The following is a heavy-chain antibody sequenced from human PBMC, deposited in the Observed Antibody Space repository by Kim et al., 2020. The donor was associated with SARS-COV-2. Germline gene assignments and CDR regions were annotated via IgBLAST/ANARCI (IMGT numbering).Heavy chain of an antibody. J-gene: IGHJ5*02. CDR3: ARDSIVVPAAIVGRGFDP. Sequence: QGRVTITEDKSTSTTYMELSSLRSEDTAVYYCARDSIVVPAAIVGRGFDPWGQGTLVTVSS. V-gene: IGHV1-69*04. D-gene: IGHD2-2*01.